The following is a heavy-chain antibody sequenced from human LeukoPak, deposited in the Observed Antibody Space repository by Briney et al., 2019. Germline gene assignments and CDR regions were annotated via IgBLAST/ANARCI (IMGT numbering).Heavy chain of an antibody. CDR2: LRYDGSDK. CDR3: AKDPRPVIAEVAAACSGRGY. V-gene: IGHV3-30*02. D-gene: IGHD2-2*01. CDR1: GFTFSGYG. Sequence: GGALRLSCATAGFTFSGYGMHWGRQAPGKGVGWVAFLRYDGSDKYYGDSVKGRFTISRDNSKNTLYLQMNSLRAEDTAVYYCAKDPRPVIAEVAAACSGRGYWGQGTLVTVSS. J-gene: IGHJ4*02.